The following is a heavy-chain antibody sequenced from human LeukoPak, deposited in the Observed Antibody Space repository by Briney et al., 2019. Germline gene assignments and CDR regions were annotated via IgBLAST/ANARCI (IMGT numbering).Heavy chain of an antibody. CDR2: IYYSGST. CDR1: DGSISSHY. D-gene: IGHD6-13*01. CDR3: ARGFRIAAAPGLDYYGMDV. V-gene: IGHV4-59*11. J-gene: IGHJ6*02. Sequence: SETLSLTCTVSDGSISSHYWSWIRQPPGKGLEWIGYIYYSGSTSYNPSLKSRVTISVDTSRNQFSLKLSSVTAADTAVYYCARGFRIAAAPGLDYYGMDVWGQGTTVTVSS.